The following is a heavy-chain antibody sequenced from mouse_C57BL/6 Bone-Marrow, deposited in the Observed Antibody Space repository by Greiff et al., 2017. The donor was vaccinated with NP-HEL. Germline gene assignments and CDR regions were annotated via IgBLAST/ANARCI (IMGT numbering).Heavy chain of an antibody. D-gene: IGHD2-2*01. Sequence: ESGPGLVKPSQSLSLTCSVTGYSITSGYYWNWIRQFPGNKLEWMGYISYDGSNNYNPSLKNRISITRDTSKNQFFLKLNSVTTEDTATYYCARGRMVTTGFAYWGQGTLVTVSA. CDR2: ISYDGSN. J-gene: IGHJ3*01. CDR1: GYSITSGYY. CDR3: ARGRMVTTGFAY. V-gene: IGHV3-6*01.